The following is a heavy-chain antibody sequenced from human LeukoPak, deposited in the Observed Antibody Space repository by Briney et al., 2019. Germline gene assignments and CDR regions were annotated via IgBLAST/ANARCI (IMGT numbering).Heavy chain of an antibody. D-gene: IGHD6-13*01. CDR3: AKSFTSSSSDY. CDR1: GFTFSSFG. CDR2: ISVGGTTT. V-gene: IGHV3-23*01. J-gene: IGHJ4*02. Sequence: GGSLRLSCAASGFTFSSFGMSWVRQAPGKGLEWVSSISVGGTTTYYADSVKGRFSISRDNSENTLYLQMSGLRADDTAVYSCAKSFTSSSSDYWGQGTLVTVSS.